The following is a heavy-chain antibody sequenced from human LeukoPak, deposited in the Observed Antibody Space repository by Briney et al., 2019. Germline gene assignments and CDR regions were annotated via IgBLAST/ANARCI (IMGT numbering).Heavy chain of an antibody. CDR3: TRVGDYVWGSRYFDY. V-gene: IGHV3-49*04. D-gene: IGHD3-16*01. Sequence: GGSLRLSCTASRFTFGDYAMSWVRQAPGKGLEWVGFIRSKAYGGTTEYAASVKGRFTISRDDSKSIAYLQMNSLKTEDTAVYYCTRVGDYVWGSRYFDYWGQGTLVTVSS. CDR1: RFTFGDYA. CDR2: IRSKAYGGTT. J-gene: IGHJ4*02.